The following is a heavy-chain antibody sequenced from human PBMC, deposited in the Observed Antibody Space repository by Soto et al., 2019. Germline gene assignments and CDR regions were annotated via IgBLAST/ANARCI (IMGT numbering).Heavy chain of an antibody. CDR2: INPSGGST. V-gene: IGHV1-46*01. CDR3: ARGGLYYDILTGYYRRLFDP. D-gene: IGHD3-9*01. J-gene: IGHJ5*02. Sequence: GASVKVSCKASGYTFTSYYMHWVRQAPGQGLEWMGIINPSGGSTSYAQKFQGRVTMTRDTSTSTVYMELSSLRSEDTAVYYCARGGLYYDILTGYYRRLFDPWGQGTLVIVSS. CDR1: GYTFTSYY.